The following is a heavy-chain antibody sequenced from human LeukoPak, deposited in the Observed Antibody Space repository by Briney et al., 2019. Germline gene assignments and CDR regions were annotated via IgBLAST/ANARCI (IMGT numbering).Heavy chain of an antibody. CDR2: ISSSSSYI. V-gene: IGHV3-21*01. J-gene: IGHJ4*02. D-gene: IGHD1-1*01. Sequence: PGGSLRLSCAASGFTFSSYSMNWVRQAPGKGLEWVSSISSSSSYIYYADSVKGRFTISRDNAKNSLYLQMNSLRAEDTAVYYCARSGREATEIDYWGQGTLVTVSS. CDR3: ARSGREATEIDY. CDR1: GFTFSSYS.